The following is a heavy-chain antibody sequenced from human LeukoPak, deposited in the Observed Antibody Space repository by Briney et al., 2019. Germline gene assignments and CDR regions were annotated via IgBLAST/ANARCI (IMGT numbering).Heavy chain of an antibody. CDR2: ISYSGST. D-gene: IGHD2-15*01. CDR3: ARSYCSGGSCYSK. J-gene: IGHJ4*02. V-gene: IGHV4-59*08. CDR1: SGSISRYD. Sequence: PSETLSLTCTVSSGSISRYDWSWIRQPPGKGLEWIGYISYSGSTNYNPSLKSRVTISLDTSKNQFSLKLSSVTAADTAVYYCARSYCSGGSCYSKWGQGALVTVSS.